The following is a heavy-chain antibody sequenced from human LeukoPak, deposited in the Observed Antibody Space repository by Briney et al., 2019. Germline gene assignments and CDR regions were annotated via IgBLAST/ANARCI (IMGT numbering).Heavy chain of an antibody. V-gene: IGHV1-69*05. J-gene: IGHJ4*02. D-gene: IGHD4-17*01. CDR3: ARGGESYGDSFDY. Sequence: GASVKVSCKASGGTFSSYAISWVRQAPGQGLEWMGGIIPIFGTANYAQKFQGRVTMTTVTSTSTAYMELRSLRSDDTAVYYCARGGESYGDSFDYWGQGTPVTVSS. CDR2: IIPIFGTA. CDR1: GGTFSSYA.